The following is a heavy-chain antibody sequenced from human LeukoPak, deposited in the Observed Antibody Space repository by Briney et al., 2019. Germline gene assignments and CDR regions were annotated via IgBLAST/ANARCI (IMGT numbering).Heavy chain of an antibody. CDR3: ARGGSGSYYSSWFDP. J-gene: IGHJ5*02. CDR1: GFTFSSYS. CDR2: ISSSSSYI. D-gene: IGHD3-10*01. Sequence: GGSLRLSCAASGFTFSSYSMNWVRQAPGKGLEWVSSISSSSSYIYYADSVKGRFTISRDNAKNSLYLQMNSLRAEDTAVYYCARGGSGSYYSSWFDPWGQGTLVTVSS. V-gene: IGHV3-21*01.